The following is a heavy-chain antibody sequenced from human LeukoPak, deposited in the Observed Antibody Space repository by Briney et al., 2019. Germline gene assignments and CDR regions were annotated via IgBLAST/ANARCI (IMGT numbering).Heavy chain of an antibody. J-gene: IGHJ4*02. Sequence: SSETLSLTCTVSGGSISSYHWSWIRQPPGKELEWIGYIYYSGSTNYNPSLKSRVTISVDTSKNQFSLNLSSVTAADTAVYYCARHQQLLYYFDYWGQGTLVTVSS. D-gene: IGHD6-13*01. CDR3: ARHQQLLYYFDY. CDR2: IYYSGST. CDR1: GGSISSYH. V-gene: IGHV4-59*08.